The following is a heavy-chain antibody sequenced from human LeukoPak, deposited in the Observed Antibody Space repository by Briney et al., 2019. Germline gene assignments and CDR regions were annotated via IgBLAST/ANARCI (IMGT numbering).Heavy chain of an antibody. CDR3: AKDRCSSTSCHLDY. CDR2: ISYDGSNK. Sequence: GGSLRLSCAASGFTFSSYGMHWVRQAPGKGLVWVAVISYDGSNKYYADFVKGRFTISRDNSKNTLYLQMNSLRAEDTAVYYCAKDRCSSTSCHLDYWGQGTLVTVSS. J-gene: IGHJ4*02. V-gene: IGHV3-30*18. CDR1: GFTFSSYG. D-gene: IGHD2-2*01.